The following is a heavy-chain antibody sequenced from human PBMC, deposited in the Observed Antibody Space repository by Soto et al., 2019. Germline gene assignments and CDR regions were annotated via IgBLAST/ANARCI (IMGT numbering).Heavy chain of an antibody. V-gene: IGHV3-7*01. CDR2: IKQDGSEK. CDR1: GFTFSSYW. D-gene: IGHD2-15*01. CDR3: ARGVGGPAYYFDY. Sequence: GGSLRLSCAASGFTFSSYWMSWVRQAPGKGLEWVANIKQDGSEKYYVDSVKGRFTISRDNAKNSLYLQMNSLRAEDTAVYYCARGVGGPAYYFDYWGQGTLVTVSS. J-gene: IGHJ4*02.